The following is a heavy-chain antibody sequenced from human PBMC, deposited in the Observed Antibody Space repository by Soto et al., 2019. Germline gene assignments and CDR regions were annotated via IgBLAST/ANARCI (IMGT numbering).Heavy chain of an antibody. CDR2: INHSVST. CDR3: AREGWGYGDFDYYYMDV. V-gene: IGHV4-34*01. Sequence: QVQLQQWGAGLLKPSETLSLTCAVYGGSFSGYYWSWIRQPPGKGLEWNGEINHSVSTNYNTSLKRRVTIKGDTSKNQFSLKLSSVTAADTAVYYCAREGWGYGDFDYYYMDVWGKGTTVTVSS. D-gene: IGHD4-17*01. CDR1: GGSFSGYY. J-gene: IGHJ6*03.